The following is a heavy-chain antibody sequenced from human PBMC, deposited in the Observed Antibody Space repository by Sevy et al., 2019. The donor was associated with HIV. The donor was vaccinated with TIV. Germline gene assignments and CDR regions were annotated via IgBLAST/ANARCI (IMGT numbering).Heavy chain of an antibody. CDR3: TRVHSGGYPFDY. Sequence: GGSLRLSCTTSGFTFGDYAMSWVRQAPGKGLEWVSLIYSSGRTYYGDSVKGRFTISRDDSKNTLYLQMNSVRAEDTALYYCTRVHSGGYPFDYWGQGSLVTVSS. D-gene: IGHD3-22*01. CDR2: IYSSGRT. CDR1: GFTFGDYA. J-gene: IGHJ4*02. V-gene: IGHV3-53*01.